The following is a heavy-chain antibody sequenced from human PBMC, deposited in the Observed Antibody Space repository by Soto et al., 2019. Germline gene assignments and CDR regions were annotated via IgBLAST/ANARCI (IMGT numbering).Heavy chain of an antibody. CDR1: GGSISSSTYY. D-gene: IGHD5-18*01. Sequence: SETLSLTCTVSGGSISSSTYYWGWIRQPPGKGLEWIGSVYHSGSTYYNPSLKSRVTVSVDTSKNQFSLKLSSVTAADTAVYYCARHDMGYRYAPFDYWGQGTLVTVSS. J-gene: IGHJ4*02. CDR2: VYHSGST. V-gene: IGHV4-39*01. CDR3: ARHDMGYRYAPFDY.